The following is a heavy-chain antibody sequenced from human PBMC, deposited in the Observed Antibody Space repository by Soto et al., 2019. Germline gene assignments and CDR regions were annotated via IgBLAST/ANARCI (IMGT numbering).Heavy chain of an antibody. J-gene: IGHJ5*02. V-gene: IGHV4-31*03. CDR1: GGSVSRGGYY. D-gene: IGHD5-12*01. Sequence: QVQLQESGPGLVEPSQTLSLTCTVSGGSVSRGGYYWSWIRQHPGKGMEWIGYIYYSGSTYCNPSLKSRVTISVVTSKNQFSLKLSSVTAAYTAVYFCASGRGYSGYYRRWFDPWGQGTLVTVSS. CDR2: IYYSGST. CDR3: ASGRGYSGYYRRWFDP.